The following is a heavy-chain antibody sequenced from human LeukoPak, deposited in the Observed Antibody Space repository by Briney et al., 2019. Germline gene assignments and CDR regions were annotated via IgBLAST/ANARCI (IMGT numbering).Heavy chain of an antibody. V-gene: IGHV3-30-3*01. CDR1: GFTFSSYA. CDR2: ISHDGSDK. CDR3: AREPGPGYFGY. J-gene: IGHJ4*02. D-gene: IGHD1-14*01. Sequence: GGSLRLSCAASGFTFSSYAMHWVRQAPGKGPEWVAVISHDGSDKHYTDSVKGRFTISRDNSRNTLYLQMNSLRAEDTAVYYCAREPGPGYFGYWGQGTLVTVSS.